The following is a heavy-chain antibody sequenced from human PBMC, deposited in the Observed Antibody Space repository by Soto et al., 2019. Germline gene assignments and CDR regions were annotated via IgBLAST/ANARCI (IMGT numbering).Heavy chain of an antibody. D-gene: IGHD3-9*01. CDR3: ARESHDILTGPPWVWYFDL. CDR2: INDRGSI. Sequence: QVQLQQWGAGPLRPLETLSLTCGVSGGSFSGYYWAWIRQSPGKGLEWIGEINDRGSINYNPSLKSRVSISVATSKNHHSLNLRSVTAADTAVYYCARESHDILTGPPWVWYFDLWGRGTLVTVSS. V-gene: IGHV4-34*01. CDR1: GGSFSGYY. J-gene: IGHJ2*01.